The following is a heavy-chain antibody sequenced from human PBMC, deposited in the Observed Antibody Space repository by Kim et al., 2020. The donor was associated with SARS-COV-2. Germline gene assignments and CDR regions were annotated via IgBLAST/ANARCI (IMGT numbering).Heavy chain of an antibody. J-gene: IGHJ4*02. V-gene: IGHV3-30*04. Sequence: GGSLRLSCAASGFTFSSYAMHWVRQAPGKGLEWVAVISYDGSNKYYADSVKGRFTISRDNSKNTLYLQMNSLRAEDTAVYYCARDRLRRTRGYLFDYWGQGTLVTVSS. CDR3: ARDRLRRTRGYLFDY. CDR2: ISYDGSNK. D-gene: IGHD2-15*01. CDR1: GFTFSSYA.